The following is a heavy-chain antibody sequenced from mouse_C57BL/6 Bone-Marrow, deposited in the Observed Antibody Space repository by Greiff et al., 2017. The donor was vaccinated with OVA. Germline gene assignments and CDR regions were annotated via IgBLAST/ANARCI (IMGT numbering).Heavy chain of an antibody. V-gene: IGHV5-9-1*02. D-gene: IGHD2-3*01. Sequence: EVKLVESGEGLVKPGGSLKLSCAASGFTFSSYAMSWVRQTPEKRLEWVAYISSGGDYIYYADTVKGRCTISRENARNTLYLQMSSLKSEDTAMYYCTRDGYYAMDYWGQGTSVTVSS. CDR2: ISSGGDYI. CDR1: GFTFSSYA. J-gene: IGHJ4*01. CDR3: TRDGYYAMDY.